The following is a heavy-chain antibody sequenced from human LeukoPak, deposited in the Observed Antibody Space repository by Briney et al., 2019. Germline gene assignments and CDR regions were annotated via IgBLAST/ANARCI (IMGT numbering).Heavy chain of an antibody. CDR3: AKDATASPYFHWFDN. Sequence: GGSLRLSCAASGFTFSSYAMNWVRQAPGKGLEWVAGISSGDRTFHAQSVKGRFTISRDKSKDTLYLQMNSLRAEDTAVYYCAKDATASPYFHWFDNWGQGTQVIVSS. J-gene: IGHJ4*02. CDR1: GFTFSSYA. V-gene: IGHV3-23*01. D-gene: IGHD3-9*01. CDR2: ISSGDRT.